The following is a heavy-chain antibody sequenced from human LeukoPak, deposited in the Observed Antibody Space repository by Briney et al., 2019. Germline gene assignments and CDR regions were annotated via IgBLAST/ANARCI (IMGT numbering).Heavy chain of an antibody. Sequence: GGSLRLSCAASGXTFSSYGVHWVRQAPGKGLEWVAVIWYDGSSKYYADSVKGRFTISRDNSKNTLYLQMNSLRAEDTAVYYCARDRVEMATIWNYYFDYWGQGTLVTVSS. CDR1: GXTFSSYG. V-gene: IGHV3-33*01. CDR3: ARDRVEMATIWNYYFDY. J-gene: IGHJ4*02. D-gene: IGHD5-24*01. CDR2: IWYDGSSK.